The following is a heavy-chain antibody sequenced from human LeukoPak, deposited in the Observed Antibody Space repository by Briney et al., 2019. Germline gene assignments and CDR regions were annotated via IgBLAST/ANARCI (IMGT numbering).Heavy chain of an antibody. Sequence: PGGSLRLSCAASGFTFSSYAMSCVRQAPGKGLAWVPDISGSGGSTYYADSVKGRFTISRDNSKNTLYLQMNSLRAEDTAVYYCAKDTYDYSVSWGQGTLVTVSS. CDR2: ISGSGGST. V-gene: IGHV3-23*01. J-gene: IGHJ5*02. D-gene: IGHD4/OR15-4a*01. CDR1: GFTFSSYA. CDR3: AKDTYDYSVS.